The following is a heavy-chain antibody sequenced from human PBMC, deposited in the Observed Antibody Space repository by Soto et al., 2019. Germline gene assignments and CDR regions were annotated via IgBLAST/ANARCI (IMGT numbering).Heavy chain of an antibody. CDR1: VFTFANHW. J-gene: IGHJ4*02. Sequence: PGGSLRLSCAVSVFTFANHWMHWVRQAPGKGLECVSRMNSDGSTTDYADSVKGRFTVSRHNAKNTLYLKMNSLRAEYTAVYYCATAEVEYWGQGTIVTLSS. CDR3: ATAEVEY. V-gene: IGHV3-74*01. CDR2: MNSDGSTT.